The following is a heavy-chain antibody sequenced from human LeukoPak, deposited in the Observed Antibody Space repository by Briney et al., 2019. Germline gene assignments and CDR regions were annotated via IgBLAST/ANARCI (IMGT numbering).Heavy chain of an antibody. CDR1: GFTVSSNY. Sequence: GGSLRLSCAASGFTVSSNYMSWVRQAPGKGLEWVSVIYSGGSTYYADSVKGRFTISRDNSKNTLYLQMNSLRAEDTAVYYCARGVSDFDWLLSIDYWGQGTLVTVSS. V-gene: IGHV3-53*01. CDR3: ARGVSDFDWLLSIDY. CDR2: IYSGGST. J-gene: IGHJ4*02. D-gene: IGHD3-9*01.